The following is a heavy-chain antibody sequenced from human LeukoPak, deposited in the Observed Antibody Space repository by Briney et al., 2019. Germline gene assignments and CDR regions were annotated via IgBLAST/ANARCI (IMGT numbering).Heavy chain of an antibody. CDR1: GFTFSSYW. J-gene: IGHJ3*02. V-gene: IGHV3-7*01. CDR3: ARIGIRGFWSGLDAFDI. Sequence: PGGSLRLSCAASGFTFSSYWMSWVRQAPGKGLEWVANIKQDGSEKYYVDSVKGRFTISRDNAKNSPYLQMNSLRAEDTAVYYCARIGIRGFWSGLDAFDIWGQGTMVTVSS. D-gene: IGHD3-3*01. CDR2: IKQDGSEK.